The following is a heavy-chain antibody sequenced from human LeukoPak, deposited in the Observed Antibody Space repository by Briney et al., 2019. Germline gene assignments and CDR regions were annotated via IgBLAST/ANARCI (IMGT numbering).Heavy chain of an antibody. V-gene: IGHV1-69*13. Sequence: GASVKVSCKVSGYTLTELSMHWVRQAPGQGLEWMGGIIPIFGTANYAQKFQGRVTITADESTSTAYMELSSLRSEDTAVYYCALYYYDSSGYYGEHNWFDPWGQGTLVTVSS. J-gene: IGHJ5*02. CDR1: GYTLTELS. D-gene: IGHD3-22*01. CDR3: ALYYYDSSGYYGEHNWFDP. CDR2: IIPIFGTA.